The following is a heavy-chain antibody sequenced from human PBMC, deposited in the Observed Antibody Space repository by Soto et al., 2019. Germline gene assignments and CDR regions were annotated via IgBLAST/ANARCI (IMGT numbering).Heavy chain of an antibody. Sequence: QVQLQESGPGLVKPSQTLSLTCTVSGGSISSGDYYWSWIRQPPGKGLEWIGYIYYSGSTYYNPSLKSRVTISVDTSKNQFSLKLGSVTAADTAVYYCARRDSSGYYYGAFDIWGQGTMVTVSS. V-gene: IGHV4-30-4*01. CDR2: IYYSGST. CDR3: ARRDSSGYYYGAFDI. D-gene: IGHD3-22*01. CDR1: GGSISSGDYY. J-gene: IGHJ3*02.